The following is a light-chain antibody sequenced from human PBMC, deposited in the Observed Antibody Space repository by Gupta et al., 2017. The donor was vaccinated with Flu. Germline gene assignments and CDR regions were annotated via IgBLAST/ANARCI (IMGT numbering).Light chain of an antibody. CDR1: HGISTY. CDR3: QQVNSYPWT. Sequence: SHGISTYLAWYQQKPGKSPKLLIYVASSLQSGVPSRFSGSGSGTEFTLTISSLQAEDFATYYCQQVNSYPWTFGQGTKVEIK. J-gene: IGKJ1*01. V-gene: IGKV1-9*01. CDR2: VAS.